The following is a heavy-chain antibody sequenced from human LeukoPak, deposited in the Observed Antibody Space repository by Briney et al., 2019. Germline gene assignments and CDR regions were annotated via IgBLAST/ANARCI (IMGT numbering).Heavy chain of an antibody. CDR2: FDPEDGET. V-gene: IGHV1-24*01. CDR3: AAGSGIAVSLRSYWFDP. D-gene: IGHD6-19*01. CDR1: GYTLTELS. Sequence: ASVKVSCKVSGYTLTELSMHWVRQAPGKGLEWMGGFDPEDGETIYAQKFQGRVTMTKDTSKDTAYMELSSLRSEDTAVYYCAAGSGIAVSLRSYWFDPWGQGTLVTVSS. J-gene: IGHJ5*02.